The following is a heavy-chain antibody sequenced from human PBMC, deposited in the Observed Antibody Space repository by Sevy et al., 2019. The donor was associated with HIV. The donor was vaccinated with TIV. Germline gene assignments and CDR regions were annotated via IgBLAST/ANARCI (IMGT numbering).Heavy chain of an antibody. V-gene: IGHV3-9*01. CDR2: ISWNGAGI. CDR1: NLTFEDYA. Sequence: GGSLRLSCAASNLTFEDYAMHWVRRAPGKGLEWVSGISWNGAGIGFAASVKGRFTISRDNAKSSVYLQINSLTPEDTGVYYCAKGQQLITQSGSYFYYGMNVWGQGTTVTVSS. D-gene: IGHD6-13*01. J-gene: IGHJ6*02. CDR3: AKGQQLITQSGSYFYYGMNV.